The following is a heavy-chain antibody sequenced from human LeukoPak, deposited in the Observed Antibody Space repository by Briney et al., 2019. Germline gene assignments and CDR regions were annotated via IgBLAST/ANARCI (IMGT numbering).Heavy chain of an antibody. CDR2: ISYDGSNK. J-gene: IGHJ4*02. Sequence: GRSLRLSCAASGFTFSSYAMHWVRQAPGKGLEWVAVISYDGSNKYYADSVKGRFTISRDNSKNTLYLQMNSLRAEDTAVYYCAKGTMDGGQYYYDSSGGQGTLVTVFS. CDR1: GFTFSSYA. D-gene: IGHD3-22*01. CDR3: AKGTMDGGQYYYDSS. V-gene: IGHV3-30-3*01.